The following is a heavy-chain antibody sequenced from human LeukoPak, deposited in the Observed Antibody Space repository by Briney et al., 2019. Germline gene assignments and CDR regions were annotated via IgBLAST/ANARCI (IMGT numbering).Heavy chain of an antibody. J-gene: IGHJ4*02. V-gene: IGHV4-39*07. CDR3: ARDSAKYSPY. Sequence: SETLSLTCIVSGGSITDGTFYWGWTRQSPGKGLEWIGTIHHSGSTFYNPSLQSRVTISVDTSKNQFSLKLSSVTAADTAVYYCARDSAKYSPYWGQGTLVTVSS. CDR1: GGSITDGTFY. CDR2: IHHSGST. D-gene: IGHD6-6*01.